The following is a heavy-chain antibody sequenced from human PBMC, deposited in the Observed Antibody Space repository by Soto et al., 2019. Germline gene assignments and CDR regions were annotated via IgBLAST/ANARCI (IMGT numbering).Heavy chain of an antibody. CDR2: INAGNGNT. J-gene: IGHJ4*02. D-gene: IGHD5-12*01. V-gene: IGHV1-3*01. Sequence: EASVKVSCKASGYSYTSYAMHWVRQAPGQGLEWMGWINAGNGNTRYSQKFQGRVTLTRDTSASTTYMDLSSLRSEDTAIYYCARAISGYVTWGQGTLVTVSS. CDR1: GYSYTSYA. CDR3: ARAISGYVT.